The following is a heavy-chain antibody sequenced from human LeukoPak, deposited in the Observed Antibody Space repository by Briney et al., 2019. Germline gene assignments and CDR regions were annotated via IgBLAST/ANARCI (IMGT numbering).Heavy chain of an antibody. CDR2: TYYRSKGYN. Sequence: SHTLSVTCALSRDSVSSNSAAWKWIRQSPTRGLEWLGRTYYRSKGYNNYAVSVKSRITSNPDTSKNQFSLQLNSVNPEDTAVYYCARDRGRQQLEYYDDYGMDVWGQGTTVTVSS. D-gene: IGHD6-13*01. V-gene: IGHV6-1*01. J-gene: IGHJ6*02. CDR1: RDSVSSNSAA. CDR3: ARDRGRQQLEYYDDYGMDV.